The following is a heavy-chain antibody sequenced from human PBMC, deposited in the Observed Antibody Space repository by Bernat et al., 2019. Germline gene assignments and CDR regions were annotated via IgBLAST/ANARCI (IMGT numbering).Heavy chain of an antibody. CDR3: ARDTSPLPPSSSWYGPYYYGMDV. V-gene: IGHV3-21*01. CDR2: ISSSSSYI. J-gene: IGHJ6*02. CDR1: GFTFSSYS. Sequence: EVQLVESGGGLVKPGGSLRLSCAASGFTFSSYSMNWVRQAPGKGLEWVSSISSSSSYIYYADSVKGRFTISRENAKNQLYLQMNSLRAEDTAVYYCARDTSPLPPSSSWYGPYYYGMDVWGQGTTVTVSS. D-gene: IGHD6-13*01.